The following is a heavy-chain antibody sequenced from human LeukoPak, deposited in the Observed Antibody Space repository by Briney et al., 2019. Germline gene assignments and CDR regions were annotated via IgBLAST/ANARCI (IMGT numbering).Heavy chain of an antibody. J-gene: IGHJ6*03. D-gene: IGHD2/OR15-2a*01. CDR1: GGPFSGYY. CDR3: ARLTPTTLSLYYYYMDV. Sequence: SETLSLTCAVYGGPFSGYYWSWIRQPPGKGLEWIGEINHSGSTNYNPSLKSRVTISVDTSKNQFSLKLSSVTAADTAVYYCARLTPTTLSLYYYYMDVWGKGTTVTVSS. V-gene: IGHV4-34*01. CDR2: INHSGST.